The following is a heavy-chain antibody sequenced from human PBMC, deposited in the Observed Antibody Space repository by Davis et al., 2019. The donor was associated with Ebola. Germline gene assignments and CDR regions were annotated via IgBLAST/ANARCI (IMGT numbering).Heavy chain of an antibody. J-gene: IGHJ5*02. V-gene: IGHV1-18*01. D-gene: IGHD2-2*01. CDR2: ISAYNGNT. CDR3: ARAYTLIGVVVPAAPGGWFDP. Sequence: ASVKVSCKASGYTFTSYGISWVRQAPGQGLEWMGWISAYNGNTNYAQKLQGRVTMTTDTSTSTAYMELRSLRSDDTAVYYCARAYTLIGVVVPAAPGGWFDPWGQGTLVTVSS. CDR1: GYTFTSYG.